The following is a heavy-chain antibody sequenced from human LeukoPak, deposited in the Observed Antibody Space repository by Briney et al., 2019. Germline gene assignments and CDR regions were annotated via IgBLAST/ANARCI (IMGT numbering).Heavy chain of an antibody. V-gene: IGHV3-13*04. CDR2: IGTAGDT. D-gene: IGHD3-3*01. J-gene: IGHJ4*02. Sequence: GGSLRLSCAASGXTFSSYDVHWARQTTTKGLEWVSAIGTAGDTYYPGSVKGRFTISRENDKNSLYLQMNSLRAGDTAVYYCARGSETSYDYWGQGTPVTVSS. CDR3: ARGSETSYDY. CDR1: GXTFSSYD.